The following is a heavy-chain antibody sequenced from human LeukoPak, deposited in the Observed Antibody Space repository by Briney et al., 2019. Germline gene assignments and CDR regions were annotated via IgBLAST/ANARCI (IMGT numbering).Heavy chain of an antibody. V-gene: IGHV4-39*07. J-gene: IGHJ6*04. CDR2: IYYNGRT. CDR3: AREGGDV. Sequence: PSETLSLTCTVSGDSINNNNYYWGWIRQPPGKGLEWIGNIYYNGRTYYSPSLKSRVTISVDTSKNQFSLKLSSVTAADTAVYYCAREGGDVWGKGTTVTVSS. CDR1: GDSINNNNYY.